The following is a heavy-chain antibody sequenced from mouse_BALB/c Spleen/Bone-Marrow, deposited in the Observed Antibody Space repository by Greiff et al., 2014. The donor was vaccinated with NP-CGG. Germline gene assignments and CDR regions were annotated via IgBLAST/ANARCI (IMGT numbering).Heavy chain of an antibody. D-gene: IGHD2-4*01. CDR2: IYPGDGST. Sequence: VMLVESGPELVKPGASVKMSCKASGYTFTSYYIHWVKQRPGQGLEWIGWIYPGDGSTKYNEKFKGKTTLTADKSSSTAYMLLSSLTSEDSAIYFCAREAYYDYDEGFAYWGQGTLVTVSA. V-gene: IGHV1S56*01. CDR3: AREAYYDYDEGFAY. J-gene: IGHJ3*01. CDR1: GYTFTSYY.